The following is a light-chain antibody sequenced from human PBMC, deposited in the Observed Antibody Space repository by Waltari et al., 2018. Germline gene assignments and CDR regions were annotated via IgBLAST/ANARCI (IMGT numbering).Light chain of an antibody. J-gene: IGKJ4*01. CDR2: DAS. CDR3: QQRYNWPPT. V-gene: IGKV3-11*01. CDR1: QSVGAN. Sequence: EIVFTQSPATLSSSPAERATLSCRASQSVGANLAWYQQIAGQAPRLLIYDASNRATGIPARFSGSGSGADFTLTISSLEPEDFAVYYCQQRYNWPPTFGGGTKVEIE.